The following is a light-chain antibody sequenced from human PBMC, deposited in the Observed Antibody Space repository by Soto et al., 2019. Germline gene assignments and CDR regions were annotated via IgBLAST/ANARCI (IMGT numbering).Light chain of an antibody. CDR1: QSISSW. CDR2: KAS. CDR3: QQYNDNWT. Sequence: DIQMTQSPATLSASVGDRVTITSRASQSISSWLAWHQQKPGKAPRLLIYKASNLESGVPSRFSGSGSGTEFTLTITSLQLDDSATYYCQQYNDNWTFGQGTKVEIK. J-gene: IGKJ1*01. V-gene: IGKV1-5*03.